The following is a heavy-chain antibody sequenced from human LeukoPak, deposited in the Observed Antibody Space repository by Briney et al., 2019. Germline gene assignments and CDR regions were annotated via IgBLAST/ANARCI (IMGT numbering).Heavy chain of an antibody. J-gene: IGHJ6*03. CDR3: ARVNYDFWSGYYMDV. CDR1: GGSIISHY. CDR2: IYYSGST. V-gene: IGHV4-59*11. Sequence: PSETLSLTCTVSGGSIISHYWSWIRQPPGKGLEWIGYIYYSGSTNYNPSLKSRVTISVDTSKNQFSLKLSSVTAADTAVYYCARVNYDFWSGYYMDVWGKGTTVTVSS. D-gene: IGHD3-3*01.